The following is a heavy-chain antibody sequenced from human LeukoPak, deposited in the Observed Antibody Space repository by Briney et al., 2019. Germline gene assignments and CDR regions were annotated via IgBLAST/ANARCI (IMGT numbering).Heavy chain of an antibody. Sequence: SQTLSLTCTVSGGSISSGGYYWSWIRQPPGKGLEWIGYIYHSGSTYYNPSLKSRVTISVDRSKNQFSLKLSSVTAADTAVYYCARNRDYDSRNLGFDYWGQGTLVTVSS. CDR1: GGSISSGGYY. D-gene: IGHD3-22*01. J-gene: IGHJ4*02. V-gene: IGHV4-30-2*01. CDR3: ARNRDYDSRNLGFDY. CDR2: IYHSGST.